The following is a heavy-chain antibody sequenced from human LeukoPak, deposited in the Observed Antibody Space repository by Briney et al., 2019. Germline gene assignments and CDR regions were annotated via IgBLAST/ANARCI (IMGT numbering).Heavy chain of an antibody. CDR1: GFTVSSNY. V-gene: IGHV3-53*01. D-gene: IGHD3-10*01. CDR3: ASKMYGSGSYYYGMDV. CDR2: IYSGGST. J-gene: IGHJ6*04. Sequence: GGSLRLSCAASGFTVSSNYMSWVRQAPGKGLEGVSVIYSGGSTYYADSVKGRFTISRDNSKNTLYLQMNSLRAEDTAVYYCASKMYGSGSYYYGMDVWGKGTTVTVSS.